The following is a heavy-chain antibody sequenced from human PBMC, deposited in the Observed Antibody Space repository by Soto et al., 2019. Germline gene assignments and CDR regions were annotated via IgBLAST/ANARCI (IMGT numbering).Heavy chain of an antibody. V-gene: IGHV4-59*13. D-gene: IGHD3-9*01. CDR1: GGSISDYY. CDR3: AKDYHITGWDAAFDY. Sequence: QVQLQESGPGLVKPSETLSLTCTISGGSISDYYWSWVRQSPGKGLEWIGYVYHTGSTNYNPSLKTRVTISVDTSKNQFSLLLYSVTAADTAVYYCAKDYHITGWDAAFDYWGQGTLVTVSS. CDR2: VYHTGST. J-gene: IGHJ4*02.